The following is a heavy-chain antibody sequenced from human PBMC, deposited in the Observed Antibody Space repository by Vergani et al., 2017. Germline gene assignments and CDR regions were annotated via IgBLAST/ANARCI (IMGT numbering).Heavy chain of an antibody. CDR1: GGSISSYY. CDR2: IYYSGST. D-gene: IGHD1-7*01. CDR3: ARDSGAGLELRGFDY. V-gene: IGHV4-59*01. Sequence: QVQLQESGPGLVKPSETLSLTCTVSGGSISSYYWSWIRQPPGKGLEWIGYIYYSGSTNYNPSLKSRVTISVDTSKNQFSLKLSSVTAADTAVYYCARDSGAGLELRGFDYWGQGTLVTVSS. J-gene: IGHJ4*02.